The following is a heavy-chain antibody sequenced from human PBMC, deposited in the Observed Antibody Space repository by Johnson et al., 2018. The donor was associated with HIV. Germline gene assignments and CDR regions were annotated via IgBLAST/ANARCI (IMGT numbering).Heavy chain of an antibody. J-gene: IGHJ3*02. CDR1: AFSFSNYP. D-gene: IGHD6-19*01. CDR2: IYSGGST. V-gene: IGHV3-NL1*01. CDR3: ARTTYSSPGAFDI. Sequence: QVQLVESGGGVVQPGRSLRLSCAASAFSFSNYPMHWVRQAPGKGLEWVSAIYSGGSTYYADSVKGRFTISRDNSKNTLYLQMNSLRAEDTAVYYCARTTYSSPGAFDIWGQGTMVTVSS.